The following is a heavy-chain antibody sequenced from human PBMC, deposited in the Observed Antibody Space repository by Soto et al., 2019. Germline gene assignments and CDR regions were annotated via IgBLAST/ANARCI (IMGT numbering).Heavy chain of an antibody. CDR1: GFTFITYT. D-gene: IGHD3-22*01. Sequence: GGSLRLSCAASGFTFITYTIHWVRQAPGKGLEWVASIRSSSNTMYYADSVKGRFTISSDNVKNSLYLQMSSLRDDDSAIYYCAREVYDTSGYFYYWSRGTRVTVSS. J-gene: IGHJ4*02. V-gene: IGHV3-48*02. CDR2: IRSSSNTM. CDR3: AREVYDTSGYFYY.